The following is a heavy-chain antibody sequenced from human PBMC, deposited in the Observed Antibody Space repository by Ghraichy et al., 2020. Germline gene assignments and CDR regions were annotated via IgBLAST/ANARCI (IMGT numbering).Heavy chain of an antibody. V-gene: IGHV3-33*01. D-gene: IGHD6-6*01. CDR3: AREKYSSSSHYGMDV. J-gene: IGHJ6*02. Sequence: GGSLRLSCAASGFTFSSYGMHWVRQAPGKGLEWVAVIWYDGSNKYYADSVKGRFTISRDNSKNTLYLQMNSLRAEDTAVYYCAREKYSSSSHYGMDVWGQGTTVTVSS. CDR2: IWYDGSNK. CDR1: GFTFSSYG.